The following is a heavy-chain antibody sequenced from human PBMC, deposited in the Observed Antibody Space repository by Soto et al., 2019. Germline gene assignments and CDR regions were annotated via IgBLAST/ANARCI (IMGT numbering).Heavy chain of an antibody. V-gene: IGHV3-30*03. Sequence: PGGSLRLSCAASGFTFSSYGMHWVRQAPGKGLEWVAVISHDGSDKYYADSVKGRFTISRDNSKNTLFLQMNSLRAEDTAVYYCATHPKYGVDVWGQGTTVTVSS. CDR1: GFTFSSYG. CDR2: ISHDGSDK. CDR3: ATHPKYGVDV. J-gene: IGHJ6*02.